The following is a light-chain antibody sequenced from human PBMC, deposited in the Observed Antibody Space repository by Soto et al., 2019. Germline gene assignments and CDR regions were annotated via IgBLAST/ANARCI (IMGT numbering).Light chain of an antibody. J-gene: IGKJ1*01. CDR2: GAS. V-gene: IGKV3-20*01. CDR1: QSVSSAC. CDR3: QQYGSSPWT. Sequence: IVLPQSPRTLSLSPGERSTVSYMSSQSVSSACLAWYQQRPGQAPRLLIYGASSRATGIPDRFSGSGSGTDFTLTISRLEPEDFAVYYCQQYGSSPWTFGQGTKVDIK.